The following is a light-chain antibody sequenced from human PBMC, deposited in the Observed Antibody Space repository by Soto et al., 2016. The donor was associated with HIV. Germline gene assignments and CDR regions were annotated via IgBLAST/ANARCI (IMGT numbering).Light chain of an antibody. J-gene: IGLJ1*01. V-gene: IGLV3-21*01. Sequence: SYVLTQPPSVSVAPGKTASITCGGNNIGAKTVHWYQQKPGQAPVLVVYNDNDRPSGIPERFSGSNSGNTATLTISRVEVGDEADYYCQLWDTTYYVFGTGTKVTVL. CDR3: QLWDTTYYV. CDR1: NIGAKT. CDR2: NDN.